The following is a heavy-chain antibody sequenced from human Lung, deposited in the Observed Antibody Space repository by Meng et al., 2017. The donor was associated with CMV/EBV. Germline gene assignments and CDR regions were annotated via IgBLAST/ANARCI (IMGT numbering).Heavy chain of an antibody. CDR1: GFTFSSYA. CDR3: ARGYCSSTSCYWGYYFDY. CDR2: ISYDGSNK. D-gene: IGHD2-2*01. J-gene: IGHJ4*02. V-gene: IGHV3-30-3*01. Sequence: GESXKISCAASGFTFSSYAMHWVRQAPGKGLEWVAVISYDGSNKYYADSVKGRFTISRDNTKNTLYLQMNSLRAEDTAVYYCARGYCSSTSCYWGYYFDYWXQGTXVTVSS.